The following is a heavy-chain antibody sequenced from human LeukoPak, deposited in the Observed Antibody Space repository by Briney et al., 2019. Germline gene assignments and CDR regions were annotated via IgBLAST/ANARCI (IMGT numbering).Heavy chain of an antibody. CDR2: INPSGGGT. Sequence: ASVKVSFKASGYTFTSYYMHWVRQAPGQGLEWMGIINPSGGGTSYAQKFQGRVTMTRDMSTSTVYMELSSLRSEDTAVYYCARQPPFYCSSTSCYKSDYYYYYMDVWGKGTTVTVSS. CDR1: GYTFTSYY. D-gene: IGHD2-2*02. CDR3: ARQPPFYCSSTSCYKSDYYYYYMDV. V-gene: IGHV1-46*01. J-gene: IGHJ6*03.